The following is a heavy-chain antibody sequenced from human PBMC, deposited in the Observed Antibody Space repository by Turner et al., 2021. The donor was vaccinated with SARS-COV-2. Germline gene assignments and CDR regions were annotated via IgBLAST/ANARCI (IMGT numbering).Heavy chain of an antibody. V-gene: IGHV4-59*01. J-gene: IGHJ5*02. CDR2: IYYSGST. Sequence: QVQLQESGPGLVKHSETLSCTCTVAGGSISSYYWSWIRQPPGKGREWIGYIYYSGSTNYNPSLKSRVTISVDTSKNQFSLKLSSVTAADTAVYYCARNRYDFWSGYYYSWFDPWGQGTLVTVSS. CDR3: ARNRYDFWSGYYYSWFDP. D-gene: IGHD3-3*01. CDR1: GGSISSYY.